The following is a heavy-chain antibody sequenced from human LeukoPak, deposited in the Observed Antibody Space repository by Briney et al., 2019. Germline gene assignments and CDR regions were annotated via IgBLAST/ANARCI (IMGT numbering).Heavy chain of an antibody. CDR2: ISSSSNYM. Sequence: TPGGSLRLSCAASGFTFSRNAMNWVRQAPGKGLEWVSFISSSSNYMSYADSVKGRFTISRDNAKNSLYLQMNSLRAEDTAVYYCARPLDSSNNYFDYWGQGTLVTVSA. D-gene: IGHD6-13*01. CDR3: ARPLDSSNNYFDY. J-gene: IGHJ4*02. V-gene: IGHV3-21*01. CDR1: GFTFSRNA.